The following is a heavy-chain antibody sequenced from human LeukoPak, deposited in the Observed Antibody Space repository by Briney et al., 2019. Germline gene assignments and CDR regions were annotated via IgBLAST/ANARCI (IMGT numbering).Heavy chain of an antibody. CDR2: VYHSGDS. CDR1: GYSINNGYY. Sequence: SETLSLTCTVSGYSINNGYYWGWIRQPPGKGLEWIGSVYHSGDSYYNPSAKSRVTISVDTSKNQFSVKLSSVTAADAAVYYCAREPNSPFDYWGQGTLVTVSS. J-gene: IGHJ4*02. V-gene: IGHV4-38-2*02. CDR3: AREPNSPFDY.